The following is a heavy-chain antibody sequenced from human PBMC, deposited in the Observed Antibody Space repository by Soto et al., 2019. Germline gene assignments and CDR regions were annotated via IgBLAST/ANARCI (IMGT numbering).Heavy chain of an antibody. CDR2: TYYHGNA. CDR1: GGSIDRSNYY. Sequence: QLQLQESGPGLVKPSETLSLTCTVSGGSIDRSNYYWDWLRQPPGKGLEWIVTTYYHGNAYYNPSLKSRVPMSADTSKNQFCLKLISVTAADTAVYYCARHFVAEGIKGWGYWGQGTLVTVSS. J-gene: IGHJ4*02. D-gene: IGHD3-10*01. V-gene: IGHV4-39*01. CDR3: ARHFVAEGIKGWGY.